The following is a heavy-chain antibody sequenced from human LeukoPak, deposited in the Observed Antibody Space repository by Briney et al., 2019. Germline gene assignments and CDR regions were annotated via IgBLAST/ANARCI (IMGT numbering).Heavy chain of an antibody. CDR2: INHSGST. D-gene: IGHD3-22*01. J-gene: IGHJ4*02. V-gene: IGHV4-34*01. CDR1: GGSFSGYY. CDR3: ARGYYDSSGYQGVLFDY. Sequence: SETLSLTCAVHGGSFSGYYWSWIRQPPGKGLEWIGEINHSGSTNYNPSLKSRVTISVDTSKNQFSLKLSSVTAADTAVYYCARGYYDSSGYQGVLFDYWGQGTLVTVSS.